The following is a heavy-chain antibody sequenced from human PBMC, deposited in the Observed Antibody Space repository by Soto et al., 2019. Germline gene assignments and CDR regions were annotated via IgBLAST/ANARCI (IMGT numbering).Heavy chain of an antibody. J-gene: IGHJ4*02. CDR1: GGSISSSSYY. Sequence: PSETLSLTCTVSGGSISSSSYYWGWIRQPPGKGLEWIGSIYYSGSTYYNPSLKSRDTISVDTSKNQFSLKLSSVTAADTAVYYCARIRYDYIWGSLTIDYWGQGTLVTVSS. V-gene: IGHV4-39*01. D-gene: IGHD3-16*01. CDR2: IYYSGST. CDR3: ARIRYDYIWGSLTIDY.